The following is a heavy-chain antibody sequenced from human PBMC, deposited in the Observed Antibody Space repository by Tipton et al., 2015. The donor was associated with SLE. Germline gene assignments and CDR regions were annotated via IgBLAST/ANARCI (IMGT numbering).Heavy chain of an antibody. CDR3: ARDLDYYDSSGYRAGDDY. V-gene: IGHV3-7*01. CDR2: IKQDGSEE. D-gene: IGHD3-22*01. J-gene: IGHJ4*02. Sequence: VQLVQSGGGLVQPGGSLRLSCAASGFTFSSYEMNWVRQAPGKGLEWVANIKQDGSEEYYVDSVKGRFTISRDNAKNSLYLQMNSLRAEDTAVYYCARDLDYYDSSGYRAGDDYWGQGTLVTVSS. CDR1: GFTFSSYE.